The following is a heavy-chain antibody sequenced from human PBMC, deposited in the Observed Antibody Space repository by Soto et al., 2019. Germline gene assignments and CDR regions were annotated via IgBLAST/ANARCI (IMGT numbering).Heavy chain of an antibody. V-gene: IGHV1-69*13. CDR2: IIPIFGTA. J-gene: IGHJ5*02. CDR3: ARGRGYYDSSGSRNWFDP. D-gene: IGHD3-22*01. Sequence: PVKVSCKASGGTFSSYAISWVRQAPGQGLEWMGGIIPIFGTANYAQKFQGRVTITADESTSTAYMELSSLRSEDTAVYYCARGRGYYDSSGSRNWFDPWGQGTLVTVSS. CDR1: GGTFSSYA.